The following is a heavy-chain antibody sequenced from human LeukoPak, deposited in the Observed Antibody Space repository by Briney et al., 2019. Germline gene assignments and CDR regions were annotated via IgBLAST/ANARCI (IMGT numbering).Heavy chain of an antibody. Sequence: SETLSLTCTVSGGSISSGDYCWSWIRQPPGKGLEWIGYIYYSGSTYYNPSLKSRVTISVDTSKNQFSLKLSSVTAADTAVYYCARDDRSGYYYPFDYWGQGTLVTVSS. CDR3: ARDDRSGYYYPFDY. CDR1: GGSISSGDYC. V-gene: IGHV4-30-4*01. J-gene: IGHJ4*02. D-gene: IGHD3-22*01. CDR2: IYYSGST.